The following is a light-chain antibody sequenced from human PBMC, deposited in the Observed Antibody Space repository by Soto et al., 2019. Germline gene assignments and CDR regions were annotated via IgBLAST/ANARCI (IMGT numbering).Light chain of an antibody. CDR1: QGISSY. CDR2: AAS. V-gene: IGKV1-8*01. J-gene: IGKJ4*01. Sequence: AIRMTQSPSSFSASTGDRVTITCRASQGISSYLAWYQQKPGKAPKLLIYAASTLQSGVPSRFSRSGSGTDFTLTISCLQSEDFATYYCQQYYSDPLTFGGGTKVEIK. CDR3: QQYYSDPLT.